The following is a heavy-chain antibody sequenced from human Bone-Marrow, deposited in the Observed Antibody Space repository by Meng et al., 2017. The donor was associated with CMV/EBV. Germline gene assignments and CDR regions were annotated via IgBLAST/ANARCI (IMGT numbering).Heavy chain of an antibody. Sequence: GGSLRLSCAASGFTFSSYAMSWVRQAPGKGLEWVSVIYSGGSSTYYADSVKGRFTISRDNAKNTLYLQMNSLRAEDTAVYYCARVRDYGMDVWGQGTTVTVSS. CDR2: IYSGGSST. J-gene: IGHJ6*02. CDR3: ARVRDYGMDV. CDR1: GFTFSSYA. V-gene: IGHV3-23*03.